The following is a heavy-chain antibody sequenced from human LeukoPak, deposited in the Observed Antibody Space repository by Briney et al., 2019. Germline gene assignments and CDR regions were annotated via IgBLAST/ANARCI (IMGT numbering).Heavy chain of an antibody. V-gene: IGHV4-34*01. CDR1: GGSFSGY. Sequence: SETLSLTCAVYGGSFSGYWSWIRQPPGKGLEWIGEIYHSGSTNYQPSLKSRVTMSVDKSKDQFSLKLSSVTAADTAVYYCVKRGNVANFDSWGQGILVTVSS. J-gene: IGHJ4*02. CDR3: VKRGNVANFDS. CDR2: IYHSGST. D-gene: IGHD5-12*01.